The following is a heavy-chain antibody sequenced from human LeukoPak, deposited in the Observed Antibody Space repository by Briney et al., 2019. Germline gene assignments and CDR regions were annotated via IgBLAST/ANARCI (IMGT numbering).Heavy chain of an antibody. CDR1: GYTFTSYG. CDR3: ASRSFPKVVPDAFDI. D-gene: IGHD2-2*01. Sequence: ASVKVSCKASGYTFTSYGISWVRQAPGQGLEWMGWISAYNGNTNYAQKLQGRVTMTTDTSTSTAYMELRSLRSDDTAVYYCASRSFPKVVPDAFDIWGQGTMVTVSS. J-gene: IGHJ3*02. V-gene: IGHV1-18*01. CDR2: ISAYNGNT.